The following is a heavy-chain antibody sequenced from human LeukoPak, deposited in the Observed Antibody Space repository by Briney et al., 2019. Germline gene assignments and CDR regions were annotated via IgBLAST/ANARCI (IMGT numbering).Heavy chain of an antibody. D-gene: IGHD6-6*01. J-gene: IGHJ5*02. CDR3: ARVQGRQLVSFDP. CDR2: INPNSGGT. V-gene: IGHV1-2*02. CDR1: GYTFTGYY. Sequence: ASVKASCKASGYTFTGYYMHWVRQAPGQGLEWMGWINPNSGGTNYAQKFQGRVTMTRDTSISTAYMELSRLRSDDTAVYYCARVQGRQLVSFDPWGQGTLVTVSS.